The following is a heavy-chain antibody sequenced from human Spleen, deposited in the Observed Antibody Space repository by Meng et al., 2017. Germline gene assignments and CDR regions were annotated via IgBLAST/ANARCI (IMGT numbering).Heavy chain of an antibody. CDR1: GFTLGDYG. V-gene: IGHV3-49*04. J-gene: IGHJ4*02. CDR2: IRSRAYGGTT. D-gene: IGHD1-26*01. Sequence: GESLKISCTVSGFTLGDYGMSWVRQAPGKGLEWVAFIRSRAYGGTTDYAASVKGRFTISRDDSKSTLYLQMSGLRIDDTGVYYCTWDDKAVSDYWGQGTLVTVSS. CDR3: TWDDKAVSDY.